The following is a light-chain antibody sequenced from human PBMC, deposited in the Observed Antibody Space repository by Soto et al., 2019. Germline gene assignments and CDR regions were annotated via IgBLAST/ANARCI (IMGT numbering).Light chain of an antibody. CDR1: QSISIY. CDR2: AAS. CDR3: QQGFNTPYT. V-gene: IGKV1-39*01. J-gene: IGKJ2*01. Sequence: DIQMTQSPSSLSASVGDRVTITCRASQSISIYLNWYQQKPGKVPKLLIYAASTLQTGVPSRFSGSGSETDVTLTISSLQPEDFATYYCQQGFNTPYTFGQGTNLEIK.